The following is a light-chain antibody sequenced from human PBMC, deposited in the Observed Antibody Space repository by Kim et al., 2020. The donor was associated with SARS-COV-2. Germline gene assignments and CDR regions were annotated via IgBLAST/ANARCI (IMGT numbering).Light chain of an antibody. CDR2: WAS. J-gene: IGKJ4*01. CDR3: QQYYATPLT. Sequence: DIVMTQSPDSLAVSPGEGATINCKSSQNVLYSSNNKNYLAWYQQKPGQPPKLLIYWASTRESGVPDRFAGSGSGTDFTLTISSLQAEDVAVYYCQQYYATPLTFGGGTKVDIK. CDR1: QNVLYSSNNKNY. V-gene: IGKV4-1*01.